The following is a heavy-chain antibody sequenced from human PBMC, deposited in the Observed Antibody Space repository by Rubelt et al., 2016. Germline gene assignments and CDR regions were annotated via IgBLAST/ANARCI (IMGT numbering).Heavy chain of an antibody. Sequence: SGGSTYYADSVKGRFTISRDNAKNSLYLQMNSLRAEDTAVYYCAGETTVVTPISAPRDYWGQGTLVTVSS. D-gene: IGHD4-23*01. CDR2: SGGST. J-gene: IGHJ4*02. V-gene: IGHV3-11*04. CDR3: AGETTVVTPISAPRDY.